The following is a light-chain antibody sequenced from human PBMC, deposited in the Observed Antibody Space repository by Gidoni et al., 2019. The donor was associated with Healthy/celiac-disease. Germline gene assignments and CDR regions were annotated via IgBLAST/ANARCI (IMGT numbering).Light chain of an antibody. CDR2: QDS. J-gene: IGLJ2*01. CDR1: KLGDKY. CDR3: QAWDSSVV. V-gene: IGLV3-1*01. Sequence: SYELTQPPSVSVSPGQTASITCSGDKLGDKYACWYQQKPGQSLVLVIYQDSKRPSGIPGRFSGSNSGNTATLTISETQAMDEADYYCQAWDSSVVFGGGTKLTVL.